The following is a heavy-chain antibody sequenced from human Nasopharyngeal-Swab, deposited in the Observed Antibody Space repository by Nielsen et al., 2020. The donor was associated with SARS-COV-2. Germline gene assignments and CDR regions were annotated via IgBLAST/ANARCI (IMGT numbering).Heavy chain of an antibody. CDR1: GFTFSSYW. CDR3: ARDQTYSSGWYGPYYFDY. CDR2: IKQDGSEK. V-gene: IGHV3-7*01. D-gene: IGHD6-19*01. J-gene: IGHJ4*02. Sequence: GESLKISCAASGFTFSSYWMNWVRQAPGKGLEWVANIKQDGSEKYYVDSVKGRFSISRDNAKDSLYLQMNSLRAEDTAVYYCARDQTYSSGWYGPYYFDYWGQGTLVTVSS.